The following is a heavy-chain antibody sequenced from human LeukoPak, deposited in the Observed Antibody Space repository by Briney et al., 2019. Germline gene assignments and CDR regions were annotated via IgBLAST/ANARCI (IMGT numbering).Heavy chain of an antibody. J-gene: IGHJ4*02. CDR2: IYHSGST. Sequence: SETLSLTCTVSGGSISSSSYYWGWIRQPPGKGLEWIGSIYHSGSTYYNPSLKSRVTMSVDTSKNQFSLKLSSVTAADTAVYYCARDCDFWSGYYGGGGDYWGQGTLVTVSS. D-gene: IGHD3-3*01. CDR3: ARDCDFWSGYYGGGGDY. CDR1: GGSISSSSYY. V-gene: IGHV4-39*07.